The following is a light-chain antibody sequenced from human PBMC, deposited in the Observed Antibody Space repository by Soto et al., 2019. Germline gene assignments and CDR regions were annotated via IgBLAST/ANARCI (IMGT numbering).Light chain of an antibody. J-gene: IGLJ1*01. CDR3: SSYTSATTYV. Sequence: QSVLTQPASVPGSPGQSITISCTGTISDVGAYNYVSWYQQHHPGEDPKLIIYDVSHRPSGVFNRFSGSKSGNTASLTFSGLQTEDEADYYCSSYTSATTYVFGTGTKVTVL. V-gene: IGLV2-14*03. CDR2: DVS. CDR1: ISDVGAYNY.